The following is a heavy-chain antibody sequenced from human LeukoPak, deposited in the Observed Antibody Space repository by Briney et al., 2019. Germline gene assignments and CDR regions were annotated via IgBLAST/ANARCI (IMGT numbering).Heavy chain of an antibody. V-gene: IGHV4-39*07. CDR2: IYYSGST. J-gene: IGHJ4*02. CDR3: ARDSGDLTDF. D-gene: IGHD3-10*01. Sequence: SETLSLTCTVSGGSISSSSYYWGWLRQPPGTGLEWIGSIYYSGSTYYNPSLKSRVTISVDTSKNQFSLKLSSVTAADTAVYYCARDSGDLTDFWGQGTLVTVSS. CDR1: GGSISSSSYY.